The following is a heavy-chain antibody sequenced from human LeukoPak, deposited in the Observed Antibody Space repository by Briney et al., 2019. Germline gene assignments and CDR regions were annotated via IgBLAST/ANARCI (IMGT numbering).Heavy chain of an antibody. V-gene: IGHV4-39*07. CDR1: GGSISSGGYY. CDR2: IYYSGST. CDR3: ARDSIQYYDFWSGYQAIWNSRNWYFDL. J-gene: IGHJ2*01. Sequence: PSETLSLTCTVSGGSISSGGYYWGWIRQPPGKGLEWIGSIYYSGSTYYNPSLKSRVTISVDTSKNQFSLKLSSVTAADTAVYYCARDSIQYYDFWSGYQAIWNSRNWYFDLWGRGTLVTVSS. D-gene: IGHD3-3*01.